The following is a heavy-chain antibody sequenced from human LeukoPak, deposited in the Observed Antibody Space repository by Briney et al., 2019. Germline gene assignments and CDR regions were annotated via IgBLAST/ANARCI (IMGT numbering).Heavy chain of an antibody. D-gene: IGHD2-15*01. CDR3: TRERVRRGWHFDL. CDR2: IYYSGST. J-gene: IGHJ2*01. CDR1: GGSINTFY. V-gene: IGHV4-59*12. Sequence: PSETLSLTCTVSGGSINTFYWSWIRQPPGKGLEWIGYIYYSGSTNYNPSLKSRVTISVDTSKNQFSLKLSSVTAADTAVYYCTRERVRRGWHFDLWGRGTLVTVSS.